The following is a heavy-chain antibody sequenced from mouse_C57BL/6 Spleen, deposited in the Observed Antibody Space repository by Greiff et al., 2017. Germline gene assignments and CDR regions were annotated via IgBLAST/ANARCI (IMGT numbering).Heavy chain of an antibody. CDR3: AITHHGNDGYFDY. V-gene: IGHV1-69*01. CDR2: IDPSDSYT. D-gene: IGHD2-2*01. J-gene: IGHJ2*01. CDR1: GYTFTSYW. Sequence: VQLQQPGAELVMPGASVKLSCKASGYTFTSYWMHWVKQRPGQGLEWIGEIDPSDSYTNYNQKFKGKSTLTVEKSSSPAYMQLSSLTSEDSAVYYCAITHHGNDGYFDYWGQGTTLTVSS.